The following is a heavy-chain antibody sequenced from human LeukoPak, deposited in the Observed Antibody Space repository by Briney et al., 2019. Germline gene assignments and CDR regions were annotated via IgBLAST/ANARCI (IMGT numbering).Heavy chain of an antibody. CDR2: MNPNSGNT. CDR3: ARGRVYYDSSGYYSTGAFDI. D-gene: IGHD3-22*01. V-gene: IGHV1-8*01. J-gene: IGHJ3*02. Sequence: ASVKVSCKASGYTFTSYDINWVRQATGQGLEWMGWMNPNSGNTGYAQKFQGRVTMTRNTSISTAYMELSSLRSEDTAVYYCARGRVYYDSSGYYSTGAFDIWGQGTMVTVSS. CDR1: GYTFTSYD.